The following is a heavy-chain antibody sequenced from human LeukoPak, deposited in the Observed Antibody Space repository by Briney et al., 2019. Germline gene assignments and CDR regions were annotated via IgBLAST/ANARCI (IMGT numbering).Heavy chain of an antibody. CDR3: ARASCTNGVCYLLDP. Sequence: SETLSLTCTVSGGSISSSSYYWGWIRQPPGKGLEWIGSIYHSGSTYYDPSLKSRVTISVDTSKNQFSLKLSSVTAADTAVYYCARASCTNGVCYLLDPWGQGTLVTVSS. J-gene: IGHJ5*02. D-gene: IGHD2-8*01. CDR2: IYHSGST. CDR1: GGSISSSSYY. V-gene: IGHV4-39*07.